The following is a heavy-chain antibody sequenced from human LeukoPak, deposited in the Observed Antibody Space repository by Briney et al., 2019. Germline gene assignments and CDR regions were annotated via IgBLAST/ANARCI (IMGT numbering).Heavy chain of an antibody. D-gene: IGHD4-23*01. CDR2: ISAYNGNT. J-gene: IGHJ6*02. Sequence: ASVKVSCKASGYTFPSYFMHWVRQAPGQGLEWMGWISAYNGNTNYAQKLQGRVTMTTDTSTSTAYMELRSLRSDDTAVYYCASGPPYGGVYYYYGMDVWGQGTTVTVSS. CDR3: ASGPPYGGVYYYYGMDV. V-gene: IGHV1-18*04. CDR1: GYTFPSYF.